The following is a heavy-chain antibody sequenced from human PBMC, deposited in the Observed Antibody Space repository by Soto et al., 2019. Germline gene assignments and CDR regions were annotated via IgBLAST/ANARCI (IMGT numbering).Heavy chain of an antibody. J-gene: IGHJ3*02. CDR3: TTAIVPGSAFDI. V-gene: IGHV3-15*01. D-gene: IGHD3-16*02. CDR2: IKSKTDGGTT. Sequence: EVQLVESGGGLVKPGGSLRLSCAASGFTFGNAWMSWVRQAPGKGLEWVGRIKSKTDGGTTDYAAPVKGRFTISRDDSKNTLYLQMNSLKTEDTAVYYCTTAIVPGSAFDIWGQGTMVTVSS. CDR1: GFTFGNAW.